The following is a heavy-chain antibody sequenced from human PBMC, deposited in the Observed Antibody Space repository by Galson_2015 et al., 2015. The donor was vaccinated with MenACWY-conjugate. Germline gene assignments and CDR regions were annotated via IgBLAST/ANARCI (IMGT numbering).Heavy chain of an antibody. D-gene: IGHD6-6*01. Sequence: GLFYSGDSDTRYTPSFQGHVTISADKAINTACLQWGSLEASDTAMYYCARQGFGSSSLDYWGQGTLVTVSS. J-gene: IGHJ4*02. CDR2: FYSGDSDT. CDR3: ARQGFGSSSLDY. V-gene: IGHV5-51*01.